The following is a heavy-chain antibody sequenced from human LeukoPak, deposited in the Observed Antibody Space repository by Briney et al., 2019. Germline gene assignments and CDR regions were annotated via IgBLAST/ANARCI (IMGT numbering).Heavy chain of an antibody. Sequence: GGSLGLSCAVSGFTVSNYFMSWVRQAPGKGLEWVSIIYSAGSTYYADSVKGRFTISRDNSKNTVSLQMNSLRAEDTAVYYCARGSDFWSGYLVYWGQGTLVTVSS. CDR3: ARGSDFWSGYLVY. CDR1: GFTVSNYF. D-gene: IGHD3-3*01. CDR2: IYSAGST. J-gene: IGHJ4*02. V-gene: IGHV3-53*01.